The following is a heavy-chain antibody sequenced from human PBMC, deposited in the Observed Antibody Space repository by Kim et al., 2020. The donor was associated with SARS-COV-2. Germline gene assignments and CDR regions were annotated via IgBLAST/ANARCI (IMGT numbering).Heavy chain of an antibody. CDR1: GGSISSGTNY. J-gene: IGHJ6*02. CDR3: ARVSLSDRVFSYYAMDV. V-gene: IGHV4-31*03. CDR2: IDFSGTT. D-gene: IGHD2-21*02. Sequence: SETLSLTCTVSGGSISSGTNYWAWIRQFPGKGLEWIGHIDFSGTTFYNSTLKSRLTISVDISKNQFSLDLFSVTAADTAMYYCARVSLSDRVFSYYAMDVWGQGTPVTVSS.